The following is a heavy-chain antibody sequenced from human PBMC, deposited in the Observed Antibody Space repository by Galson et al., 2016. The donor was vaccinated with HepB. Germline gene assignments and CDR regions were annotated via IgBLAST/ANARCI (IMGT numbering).Heavy chain of an antibody. CDR3: ARSAGQSAFDY. D-gene: IGHD6-19*01. V-gene: IGHV1-3*01. J-gene: IGHJ4*02. Sequence: SVKVSCKASGYSFTNNVIHWVRQAPGQRLEWMGWINAGNGVTKYSQKFQGGVTITRDTSASTAYMELSSLRSEDTAVYYCARSAGQSAFDYWGQGTLVTVSS. CDR2: INAGNGVT. CDR1: GYSFTNNV.